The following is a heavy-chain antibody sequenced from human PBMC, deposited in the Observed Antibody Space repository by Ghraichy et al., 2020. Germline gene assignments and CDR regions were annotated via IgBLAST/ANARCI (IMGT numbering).Heavy chain of an antibody. CDR1: GFTFSTYW. Sequence: GGSLRLSCAASGFTFSTYWMHWVRQAPGKGLVWVSRINTDGSVRNYADSVKDRFTISRDNAKNTLYLQINSLRADDTAVYHCARDCGGSDCYSSWAYDIWGQGTRVTVSS. V-gene: IGHV3-74*01. CDR3: ARDCGGSDCYSSWAYDI. D-gene: IGHD2-21*01. J-gene: IGHJ3*02. CDR2: INTDGSVR.